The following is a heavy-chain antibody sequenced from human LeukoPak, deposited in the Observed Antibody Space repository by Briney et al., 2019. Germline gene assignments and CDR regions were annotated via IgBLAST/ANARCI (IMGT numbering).Heavy chain of an antibody. CDR3: AKGIVGATKWDY. D-gene: IGHD1-26*01. CDR2: INNSGFST. Sequence: GGSLRLSCAASGFTFSSYGMSWVRQAPGKGLEWVSGINNSGFSTYYADSVKGRFTISRDNSKNTLYLQMNSLRAEDTAVYYCAKGIVGATKWDYWGQGTLVTVSS. CDR1: GFTFSSYG. V-gene: IGHV3-23*05. J-gene: IGHJ4*02.